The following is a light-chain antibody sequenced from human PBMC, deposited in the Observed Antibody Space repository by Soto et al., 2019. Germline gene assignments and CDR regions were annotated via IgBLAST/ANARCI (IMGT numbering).Light chain of an antibody. J-gene: IGKJ2*01. CDR1: QSISSW. V-gene: IGKV1-5*03. CDR2: KAS. CDR3: QEYNSHSRYT. Sequence: DIQITQSPSTLSASVGDRVTITCRASQSISSWLAWYQQKPGKAPKLLIYKASSLESGVPSRFSGSRSGTEFTLTISSLQPDDYATYYCQEYNSHSRYTFGQGTKLEIK.